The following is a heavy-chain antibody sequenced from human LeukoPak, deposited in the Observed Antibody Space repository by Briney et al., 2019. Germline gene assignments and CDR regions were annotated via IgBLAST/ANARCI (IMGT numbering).Heavy chain of an antibody. CDR3: ATVNFKYDDSGYVPFDH. V-gene: IGHV3-48*04. D-gene: IGHD3-22*01. CDR2: ISGDAGTT. Sequence: GGSLRLSCEASGFTFTTYSVNWVRQAPGKGLEWISYISGDAGTTNYADSVKGRFTISRDNAKSSLFLQMEGLRAEDTAVYSCATVNFKYDDSGYVPFDHWGLGTLVVISS. J-gene: IGHJ4*02. CDR1: GFTFTTYS.